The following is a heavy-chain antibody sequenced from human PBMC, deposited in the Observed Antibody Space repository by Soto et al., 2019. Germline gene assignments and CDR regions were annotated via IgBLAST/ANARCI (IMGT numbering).Heavy chain of an antibody. D-gene: IGHD2-8*01. V-gene: IGHV1-69*13. CDR1: GGTFSSYA. CDR2: IIPIFGTA. CDR3: ARGRDHCTNGVCLYYFDY. J-gene: IGHJ4*02. Sequence: GASVEVSCKASGGTFSSYAISWVRQAPGQGLEWMGGIIPIFGTANYAQKFQGRVTITADESTSTAYMELSSLRSEDTAVYYCARGRDHCTNGVCLYYFDYWGQGTLVTVSS.